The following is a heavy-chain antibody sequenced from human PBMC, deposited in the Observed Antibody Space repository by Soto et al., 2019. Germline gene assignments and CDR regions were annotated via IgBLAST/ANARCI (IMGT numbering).Heavy chain of an antibody. V-gene: IGHV3-30-3*01. J-gene: IGHJ6*02. D-gene: IGHD3-3*01. Sequence: GGSLRLSCAASGFTFSSYAMHWVRQAPGKGLEWVAVISYDGSNKYYADSVKGRFTISRDNSKNTLYLQMNSLRAEDTAVYYCARDIGFWSGYPLVAYYGMDVWGQGTTVTVSS. CDR3: ARDIGFWSGYPLVAYYGMDV. CDR1: GFTFSSYA. CDR2: ISYDGSNK.